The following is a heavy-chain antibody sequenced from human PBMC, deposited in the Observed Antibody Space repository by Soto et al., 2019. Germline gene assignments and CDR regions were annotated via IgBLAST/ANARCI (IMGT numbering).Heavy chain of an antibody. CDR3: ARAKRRWQSTYYYYGMDV. CDR1: GGSFSGYY. D-gene: IGHD1-26*01. J-gene: IGHJ6*02. V-gene: IGHV4-34*01. CDR2: INHSGST. Sequence: QVQLQQWGAGLLKPSETLSLTCAVYGGSFSGYYWSWIRQPPGKGLEWIGEINHSGSTNYNPSLKSRVTISVDTSKNQFSLKLSSVTAADTAVYYCARAKRRWQSTYYYYGMDVWGQGTTVTVSS.